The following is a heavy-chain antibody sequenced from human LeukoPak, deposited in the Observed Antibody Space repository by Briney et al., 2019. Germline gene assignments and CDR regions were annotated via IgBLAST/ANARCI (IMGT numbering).Heavy chain of an antibody. CDR2: TYYMSKWYK. V-gene: IGHV6-1*01. CDR1: GDSVSSNSAA. J-gene: IGHJ5*02. Sequence: SQTLSLTCAISGDSVSSNSAAWNWIRQPPTRGLEWLGRTYYMSKWYKDHEIAVKSRVTINPDTSKNQSSLQLNSVTPEDTAVYYCARERQRVWYSSGWHNWFDPWGQGTLVTVSS. D-gene: IGHD6-19*01. CDR3: ARERQRVWYSSGWHNWFDP.